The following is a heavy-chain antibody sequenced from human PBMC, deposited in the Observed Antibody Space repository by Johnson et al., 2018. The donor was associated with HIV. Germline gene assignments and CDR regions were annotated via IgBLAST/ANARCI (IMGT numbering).Heavy chain of an antibody. CDR2: IKQDGTEK. J-gene: IGHJ3*01. CDR1: GYTFNSYA. CDR3: ARDGPWLQSQRDAFDV. V-gene: IGHV3-7*01. Sequence: VQLVESGGGVVPPGRSLRLFCAASGYTFNSYAMHWVRQAPGKGLEWLANIKQDGTEKYYVGIVKGRFTISRDNAKNSLLLQMNSLRAEDTAVYYCARDGPWLQSQRDAFDVWGRGTMVTVSS. D-gene: IGHD5-24*01.